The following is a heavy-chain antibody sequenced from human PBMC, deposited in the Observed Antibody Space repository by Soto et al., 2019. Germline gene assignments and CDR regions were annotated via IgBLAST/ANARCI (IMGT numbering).Heavy chain of an antibody. V-gene: IGHV3-23*01. Sequence: EVQLLESGGGLVQPGGSLGLSCAASGFTFSSYAMNWVRQAPGKGLEWVSAISGSGGSTNYADSVKGRFTISRDISKNTLYLQMNSLRAEDTAVYYCATDYYGMDVWGQGTTVTVSS. CDR3: ATDYYGMDV. CDR1: GFTFSSYA. CDR2: ISGSGGST. J-gene: IGHJ6*02.